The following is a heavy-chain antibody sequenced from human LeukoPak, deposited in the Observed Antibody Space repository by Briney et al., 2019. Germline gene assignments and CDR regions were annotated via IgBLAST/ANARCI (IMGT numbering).Heavy chain of an antibody. V-gene: IGHV4-59*01. CDR1: GGSISSYY. J-gene: IGHJ4*02. CDR2: IYYSGST. D-gene: IGHD6-13*01. CDR3: ASLPTSEQQLAFDY. Sequence: SETLSLTCTVSGGSISSYYWSWLRQPPGKGLEGVGYIYYSGSTNYNPSLKSRVTISVDTTKNQFSLKLSSVTAADTAVYYCASLPTSEQQLAFDYWGQGTLVTVSS.